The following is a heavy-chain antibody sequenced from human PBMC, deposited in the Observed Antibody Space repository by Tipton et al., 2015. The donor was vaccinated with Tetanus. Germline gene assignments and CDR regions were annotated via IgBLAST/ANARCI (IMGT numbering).Heavy chain of an antibody. CDR2: IYYNGST. V-gene: IGHV4-59*01. D-gene: IGHD1/OR15-1a*01. CDR3: ARANNEYPKKGPFDY. J-gene: IGHJ4*02. CDR1: GGSISYYY. Sequence: TLSLTCSVSGGSISYYYWSWIRQSPGKGLEWIGHIYYNGSTKYNPSLKSRVTVSLDTSKKHFSLRLSSVTAADTAVYYCARANNEYPKKGPFDYWGQGARVIVSS.